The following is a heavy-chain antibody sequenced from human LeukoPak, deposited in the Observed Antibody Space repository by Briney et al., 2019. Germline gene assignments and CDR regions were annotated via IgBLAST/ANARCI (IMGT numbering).Heavy chain of an antibody. J-gene: IGHJ6*03. CDR2: INRSGST. Sequence: NPSETLSLTCAVYVGSFSGYYWSWIRPPPGKGLEWIGEINRSGSTNYNSSLKSRVTISVDTSKNQFSLKLSSVTAADTAVYYCARGYYGSGSHCCHMDVWGRGTTITVS. CDR1: VGSFSGYY. CDR3: ARGYYGSGSHCCHMDV. V-gene: IGHV4-34*01. D-gene: IGHD3-10*01.